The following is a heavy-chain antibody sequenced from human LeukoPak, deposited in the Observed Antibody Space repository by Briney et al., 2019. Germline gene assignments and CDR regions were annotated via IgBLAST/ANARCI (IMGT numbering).Heavy chain of an antibody. CDR1: GGSISSYY. D-gene: IGHD6-19*01. Sequence: SETLSLTCTVSGGSISSYYWSWIRQPPGKGLEWIGYIYYSGSTNYNPSLKSRVTISVDTSKNQFSLKLSSVTAADTAVYYCARLSSSGWYAVDHWGQGTLVTVSS. J-gene: IGHJ4*02. V-gene: IGHV4-59*01. CDR3: ARLSSSGWYAVDH. CDR2: IYYSGST.